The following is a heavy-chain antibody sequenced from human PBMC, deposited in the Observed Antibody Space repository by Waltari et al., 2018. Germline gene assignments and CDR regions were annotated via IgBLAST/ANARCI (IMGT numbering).Heavy chain of an antibody. J-gene: IGHJ6*02. V-gene: IGHV3-33*01. D-gene: IGHD1-1*01. Sequence: QVQVVESGGGAVQPGQSLRLSCVTSGFKFSSYGMHWVRQAPGKGLEWVVFVWYDGSNTDYREYVKGRFTISRDNVKNTVDLQMNNLRVEDTAVYYCARPAWNDPPYYYGMDVWGPGTTVSVSS. CDR1: GFKFSSYG. CDR3: ARPAWNDPPYYYGMDV. CDR2: VWYDGSNT.